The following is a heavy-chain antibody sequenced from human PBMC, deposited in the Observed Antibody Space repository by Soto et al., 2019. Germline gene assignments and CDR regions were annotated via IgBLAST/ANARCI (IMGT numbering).Heavy chain of an antibody. CDR2: IYPGDSDT. CDR1: GYSFTSYW. D-gene: IGHD3-3*01. CDR3: ARADFYDFWSGYYMYYYGMDV. V-gene: IGHV5-51*01. Sequence: GESLKISCKGSGYSFTSYWIGWVRQMPGKGLEWMGIIYPGDSDTRYSPSFQGQVTISADKSISTAYLQWSSLKASDTAMYYCARADFYDFWSGYYMYYYGMDVWGQGTTVTSP. J-gene: IGHJ6*02.